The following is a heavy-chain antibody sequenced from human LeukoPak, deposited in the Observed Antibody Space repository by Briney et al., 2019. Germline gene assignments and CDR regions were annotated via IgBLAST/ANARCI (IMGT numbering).Heavy chain of an antibody. CDR1: GYTFTSYD. V-gene: IGHV1-8*01. D-gene: IGHD3-22*01. CDR3: ARGIPHYYYDSSGGPRETEYFQH. J-gene: IGHJ1*01. CDR2: MNPNSGNT. Sequence: ASVKASCKASGYTFTSYDINWVRQATGQGLEWMGWMNPNSGNTGYAQKFQGRVTMTRNTSISTAYMELSSLRSEDTAVYYCARGIPHYYYDSSGGPRETEYFQHWGQGTLVTVSS.